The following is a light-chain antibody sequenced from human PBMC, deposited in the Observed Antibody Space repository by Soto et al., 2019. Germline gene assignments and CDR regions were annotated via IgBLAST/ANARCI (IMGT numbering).Light chain of an antibody. J-gene: IGLJ3*02. CDR2: NTN. CDR1: SSNIGSNT. Sequence: QLVLTQPPSASGTPGQRVTISCSGSSSNIGSNTVNWYQQVPGTAPKLLIYNTNQRTSGVPDRFSGSKSGTSASLAISGLQSEDEADYYCAAWDDSPNGPVFGGGTQLTVL. CDR3: AAWDDSPNGPV. V-gene: IGLV1-44*01.